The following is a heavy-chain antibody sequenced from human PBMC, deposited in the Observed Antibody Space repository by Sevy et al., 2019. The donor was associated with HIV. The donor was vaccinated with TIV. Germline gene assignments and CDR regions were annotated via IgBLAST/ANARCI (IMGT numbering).Heavy chain of an antibody. CDR1: GFTFGDYA. Sequence: GGSLRLSCTSSGFTFGDYAMSWFRQAPGKGLEWVAFLKSDVYGGTVDHAASVRGRFVISRDDSKTIAYLQMNDLKTEDTGVYYCTRWKAAQSIFDYWGQGALVTVSS. D-gene: IGHD6-13*01. J-gene: IGHJ4*02. CDR2: LKSDVYGGTV. V-gene: IGHV3-49*03. CDR3: TRWKAAQSIFDY.